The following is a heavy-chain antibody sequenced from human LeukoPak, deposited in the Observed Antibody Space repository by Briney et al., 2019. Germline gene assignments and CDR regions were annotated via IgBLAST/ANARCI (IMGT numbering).Heavy chain of an antibody. V-gene: IGHV3-21*01. CDR2: ISSSSSYI. J-gene: IGHJ4*02. CDR3: AREELWFGETGY. D-gene: IGHD3-10*01. Sequence: GGSLRLSCAASGFTFSSYSMNWVRQAPGKGLEWVSSISSSSSYIYYADSVKGRFTISRDNAKNSLYLQMNSLRAEDTAVYYCAREELWFGETGYWGQGTLVTVSS. CDR1: GFTFSSYS.